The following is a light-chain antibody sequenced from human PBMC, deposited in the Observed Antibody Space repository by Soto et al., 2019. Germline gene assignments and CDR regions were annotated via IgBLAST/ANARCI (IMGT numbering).Light chain of an antibody. CDR2: EVT. CDR1: SSDIGCYNY. V-gene: IGLV2-8*01. Sequence: QSALTQPPSASVSPGQSVTISCTGTSSDIGCYNYVSWYQQHPGKAPKLMIYEVTKRPSGVPDHFSGSKSGNTASLAVAGLQAADEAAYYYSSYKGSNAQVFGGVNQQTVL. J-gene: IGLJ3*02. CDR3: SSYKGSNAQV.